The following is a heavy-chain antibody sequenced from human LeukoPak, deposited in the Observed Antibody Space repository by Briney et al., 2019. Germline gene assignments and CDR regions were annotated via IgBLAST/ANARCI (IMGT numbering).Heavy chain of an antibody. Sequence: SETLSLICTVSGGSISSNYWSWIRQPPGKGLEWIGYIYTSGSTNYNPSLKSRVTMSVDTSKNQFSLKLSSVTAADTAVYYCARHGFRSGSYYFDYWGQGTLVTVSS. J-gene: IGHJ4*02. CDR3: ARHGFRSGSYYFDY. V-gene: IGHV4-4*09. CDR2: IYTSGST. D-gene: IGHD1-26*01. CDR1: GGSISSNY.